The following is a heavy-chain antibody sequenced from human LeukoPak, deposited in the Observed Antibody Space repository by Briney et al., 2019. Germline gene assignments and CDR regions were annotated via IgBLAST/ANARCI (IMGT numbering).Heavy chain of an antibody. V-gene: IGHV3-13*01. CDR2: IGTAGDT. CDR1: XFTFSSYD. J-gene: IGHJ6*03. Sequence: PGGSLRLSCXXSXFTFSSYDMHWVRQATGKGLEWVSAIGTAGDTYYPVSVKGRFTISRENAKNSLYLQMNSLRAGDTAVYYCARDRIMDVWGKGTTVTVSS. CDR3: ARDRIMDV.